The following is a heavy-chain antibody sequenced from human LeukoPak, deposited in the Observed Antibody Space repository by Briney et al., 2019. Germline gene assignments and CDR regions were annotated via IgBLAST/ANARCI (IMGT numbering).Heavy chain of an antibody. V-gene: IGHV1-69*05. CDR1: GGTFSSYA. Sequence: GASVKVSCKASGGTFSSYAISWVRRAPGQGLEWMGRIIPIFGTANYAQKFQGRVTITTDESTSTAYMELSSLRSEDTAVYYCARERGIMTTEVEYDYWGQGTLVTVSS. CDR2: IIPIFGTA. CDR3: ARERGIMTTEVEYDY. D-gene: IGHD4-11*01. J-gene: IGHJ4*02.